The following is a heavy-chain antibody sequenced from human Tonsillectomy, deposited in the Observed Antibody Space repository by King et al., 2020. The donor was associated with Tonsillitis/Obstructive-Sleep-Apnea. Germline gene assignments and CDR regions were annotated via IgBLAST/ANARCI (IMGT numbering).Heavy chain of an antibody. D-gene: IGHD1-1*01. CDR2: IYYTGST. CDR1: GASISSSDYY. CDR3: AGGQDDLATLHY. Sequence: VQLQESGPGLVKPSQTLSLTCTVSGASISSSDYYWSWIRQHPGKGLEWIGYIYYTGSTHYNSSLKSRVTISVDTSENQFSLKLTSVTVADPAVYYCAGGQDDLATLHYWGQGTLVTVSS. J-gene: IGHJ4*02. V-gene: IGHV4-31*03.